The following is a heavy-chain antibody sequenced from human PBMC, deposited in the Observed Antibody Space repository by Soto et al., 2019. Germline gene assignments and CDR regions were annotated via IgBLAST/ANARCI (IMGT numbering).Heavy chain of an antibody. J-gene: IGHJ6*02. V-gene: IGHV1-69*12. CDR3: ARMGNSSSWHYYYYYGMDV. D-gene: IGHD6-13*01. CDR2: IIPIFGTA. Sequence: QVQLVQSGAEVKKPGSSVKVSCKASGGTFSSYAISWVRQAPGQGLEWMGGIIPIFGTANYAQKFQGRVTITADESTSTAYMELSSLRSEDTAVYYCARMGNSSSWHYYYYYGMDVWGQGTTVTVSS. CDR1: GGTFSSYA.